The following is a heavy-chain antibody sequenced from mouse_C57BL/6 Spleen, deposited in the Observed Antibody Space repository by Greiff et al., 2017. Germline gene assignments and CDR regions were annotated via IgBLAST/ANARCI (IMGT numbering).Heavy chain of an antibody. Sequence: EVKLQESGAELVKPGASVKLSCTASGFNFKGYYMTWVKQRTEQGLEWIGRIDPGDGETKYTPKFKGKATITADTSSNTAYLQLSSLTSEDTAVYSCAARTIPYAMDYWGKGTSVTVSS. CDR2: IDPGDGET. CDR3: AARTIPYAMDY. D-gene: IGHD2-14*01. J-gene: IGHJ4*01. CDR1: GFNFKGYY. V-gene: IGHV14-2*01.